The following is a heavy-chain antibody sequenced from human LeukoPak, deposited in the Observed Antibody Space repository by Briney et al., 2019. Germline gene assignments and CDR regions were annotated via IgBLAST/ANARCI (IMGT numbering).Heavy chain of an antibody. D-gene: IGHD6-19*01. Sequence: SETLSLTCTVSGYSISSVNYWGWIRPPPGKGLEWIGSISHGGSTYHNPSLKSRVTISVDTSKNQFSLKLSSVTAADTAMYYCARDGSSGWDNDAFDIWGQGTMVTVSS. V-gene: IGHV4-38-2*02. CDR2: ISHGGST. J-gene: IGHJ3*02. CDR1: GYSISSVNY. CDR3: ARDGSSGWDNDAFDI.